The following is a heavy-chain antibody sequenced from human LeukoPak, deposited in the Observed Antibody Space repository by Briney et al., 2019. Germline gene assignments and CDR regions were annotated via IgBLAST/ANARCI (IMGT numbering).Heavy chain of an antibody. Sequence: GGSLRLSCAASGFTFSSYAMSWVRQAPGKGLEWVSAISGSGGSTYYADSVKGRFTISRDNSKNTLYLQMNSLRAEDTAVYYCAKTVPRYCGGDCYPSANWFDPWGQGTLVTVSS. D-gene: IGHD2-21*02. V-gene: IGHV3-23*01. CDR2: ISGSGGST. CDR1: GFTFSSYA. CDR3: AKTVPRYCGGDCYPSANWFDP. J-gene: IGHJ5*02.